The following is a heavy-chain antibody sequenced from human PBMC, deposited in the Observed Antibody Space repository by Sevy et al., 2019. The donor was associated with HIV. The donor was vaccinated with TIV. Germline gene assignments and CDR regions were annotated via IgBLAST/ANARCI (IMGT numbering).Heavy chain of an antibody. CDR1: GYYITSGYL. Sequence: SETLSLTCAVSGYYITSGYLWGWSRQSPGKGLDWIGSVFHSGSTYYNPSLNSRVIISVDTSKNQFSLKLNSVTAADTAVYYCARHSHGSGTYYVPFDSWGQGTLVTVSS. D-gene: IGHD3-10*01. J-gene: IGHJ4*02. CDR3: ARHSHGSGTYYVPFDS. V-gene: IGHV4-38-2*01. CDR2: VFHSGST.